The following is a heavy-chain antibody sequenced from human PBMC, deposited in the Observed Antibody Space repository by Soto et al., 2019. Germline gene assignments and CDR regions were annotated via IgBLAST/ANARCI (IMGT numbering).Heavy chain of an antibody. J-gene: IGHJ6*02. CDR1: GGSISSSSYY. CDR2: IYYSGST. CDR3: ATYYDFWSGYWEGYYYYGMDV. V-gene: IGHV4-39*01. D-gene: IGHD3-3*01. Sequence: SETLSLTCTVSGGSISSSSYYWGWIRQPPGKGLECIGSIYYSGSTYYNPSLKSRVTISVDTSKNQFSLKLSSVTAADTAVYYCATYYDFWSGYWEGYYYYGMDVWGQGTTVTVSS.